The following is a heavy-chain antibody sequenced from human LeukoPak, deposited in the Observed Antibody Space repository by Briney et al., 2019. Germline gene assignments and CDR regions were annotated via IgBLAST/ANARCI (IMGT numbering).Heavy chain of an antibody. Sequence: SVKVSCKASGGTFSSYAISWVRQAPGQGLEWMGGIIAILGTANYAQKFQGRVTITTDESTSTAYMELSSLRSEDTAVYYCATAILAVAGTAPPRHWGQGTLVTVSS. CDR3: ATAILAVAGTAPPRH. CDR2: IIAILGTA. D-gene: IGHD6-19*01. V-gene: IGHV1-69*05. CDR1: GGTFSSYA. J-gene: IGHJ4*02.